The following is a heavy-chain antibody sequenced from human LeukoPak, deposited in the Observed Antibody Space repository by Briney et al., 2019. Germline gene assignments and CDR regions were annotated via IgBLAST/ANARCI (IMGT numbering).Heavy chain of an antibody. CDR3: ARGRLDSSGYTFDY. Sequence: SETLSLTCTVSGGSISSGSYYWSWIRQPAGKGLEGIGRIYTSGSTNYNPSLKSRVTISVDTSKNQFSLKLSSVTAADTAVYYCARGRLDSSGYTFDYWGQGTLVTVSS. D-gene: IGHD3-22*01. CDR2: IYTSGST. J-gene: IGHJ4*02. V-gene: IGHV4-61*02. CDR1: GGSISSGSYY.